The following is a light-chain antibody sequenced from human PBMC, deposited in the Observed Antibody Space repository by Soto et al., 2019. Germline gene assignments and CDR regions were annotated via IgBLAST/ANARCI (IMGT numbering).Light chain of an antibody. V-gene: IGKV3-11*01. Sequence: IVLTASPATLSLSPGESSTLAWSATRIVSSYLAWYQQKPGQAPRLLIYDASSRPTDIPARFSGSGSGTDFTLSISSLEPEDFAVYYCQLSQQRSSWPPIAFGQGTRLEIK. CDR1: RIVSSY. J-gene: IGKJ5*01. CDR2: DAS. CDR3: QLSQQRSSWPPIA.